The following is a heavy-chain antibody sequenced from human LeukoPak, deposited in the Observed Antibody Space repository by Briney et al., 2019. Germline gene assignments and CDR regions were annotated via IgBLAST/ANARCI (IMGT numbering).Heavy chain of an antibody. CDR1: DFTFTNRG. CDR2: ITDNGAGT. D-gene: IGHD2-21*02. J-gene: IGHJ6*03. Sequence: GGSLRLSCAVSDFTFTNRGMTWVRQAPGKGLEWVSTITDNGAGTYYTDSVKGRFTISRDNAQNSVYLQMNSLRAEDTAVYYCAKGPLCGGDCYSSLRYYYYMDVWGKGTTVTISS. V-gene: IGHV3-23*01. CDR3: AKGPLCGGDCYSSLRYYYYMDV.